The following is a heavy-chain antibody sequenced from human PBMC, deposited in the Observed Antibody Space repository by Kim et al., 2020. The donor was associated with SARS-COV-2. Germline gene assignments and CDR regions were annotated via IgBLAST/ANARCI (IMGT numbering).Heavy chain of an antibody. J-gene: IGHJ6*02. CDR1: GFTFSSYG. D-gene: IGHD6-19*01. Sequence: GGSLRLSCAASGFTFSSYGMHWVRQAPGKGLEWVAVIWYDGSNKYYADSVKGRFTISRDNSKNTLYLQMNSLRAEDTAVYYCARGSSGWYQDYYYGMDVWGQGTTVTVSS. V-gene: IGHV3-33*01. CDR3: ARGSSGWYQDYYYGMDV. CDR2: IWYDGSNK.